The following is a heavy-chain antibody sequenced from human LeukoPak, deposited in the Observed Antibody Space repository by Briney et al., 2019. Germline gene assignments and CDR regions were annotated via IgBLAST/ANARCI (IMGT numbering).Heavy chain of an antibody. J-gene: IGHJ3*02. V-gene: IGHV7-4-1*02. CDR1: GYTFTSYA. CDR3: ARDQDYDSSGYYYKGDDAFDI. Sequence: ASVKVSCKASGYTFTSYAMNWVRQAPGQGLEWMGWINTNTGNPTYAQGFTGRFVFSLDTSVSTAYLQISSLKAEDTAVYYCARDQDYDSSGYYYKGDDAFDIWGQGTMVTVSS. CDR2: INTNTGNP. D-gene: IGHD3-22*01.